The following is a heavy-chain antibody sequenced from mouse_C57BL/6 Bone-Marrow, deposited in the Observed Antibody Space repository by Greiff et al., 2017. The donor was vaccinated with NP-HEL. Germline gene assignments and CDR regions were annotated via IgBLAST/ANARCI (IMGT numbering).Heavy chain of an antibody. D-gene: IGHD2-5*01. CDR1: GFSLTSFG. CDR3: AKMAQNSNYWYFDV. Sequence: QVQLKESGPGLVQPSQSLSITCTVSGFSLTSFGVHWVRQSPGKGLEWLGVIWRGGSTDYNAAFMSRLSITKDNSKSQVFFKMNSLQADDTAIYYCAKMAQNSNYWYFDVWGTGTTVTVSS. V-gene: IGHV2-5*01. CDR2: IWRGGST. J-gene: IGHJ1*03.